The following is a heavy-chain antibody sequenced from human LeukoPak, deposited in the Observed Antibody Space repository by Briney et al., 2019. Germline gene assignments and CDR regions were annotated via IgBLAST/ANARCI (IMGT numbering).Heavy chain of an antibody. Sequence: GASVKVSCKASGYTFTGYDINWVRQATGQGLEWMGWMNPNSGNTGYAQKFQGRVTMTRNTSISTAYMELSSLRSEDTAVYYCARGWEAVAGTDYWGQGTLVTVSS. D-gene: IGHD6-19*01. CDR1: GYTFTGYD. CDR3: ARGWEAVAGTDY. J-gene: IGHJ4*02. V-gene: IGHV1-8*01. CDR2: MNPNSGNT.